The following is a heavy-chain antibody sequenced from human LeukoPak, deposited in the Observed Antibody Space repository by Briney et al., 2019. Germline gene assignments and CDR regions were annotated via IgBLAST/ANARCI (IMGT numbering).Heavy chain of an antibody. D-gene: IGHD3-9*01. J-gene: IGHJ5*02. CDR2: INRSGST. Sequence: PSETLSLTCAVYGGSFSGYYWSWIRQPPGKGLEWIGEINRSGSTNYNPSLKSRVTISVDTSKNQFSLKLSSVTAADTAVYYCARGRYFKSPRYFDWLLSNWFDPWGQGTLVTVSS. CDR1: GGSFSGYY. CDR3: ARGRYFKSPRYFDWLLSNWFDP. V-gene: IGHV4-34*01.